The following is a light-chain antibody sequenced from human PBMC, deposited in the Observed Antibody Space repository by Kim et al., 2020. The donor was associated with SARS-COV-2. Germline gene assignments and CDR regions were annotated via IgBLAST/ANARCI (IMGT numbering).Light chain of an antibody. J-gene: IGLJ1*01. CDR2: GKN. CDR1: SLRSYY. CDR3: NSRDSSGNHLL. V-gene: IGLV3-19*01. Sequence: ALGQTVRITCQGDSLRSYYASWYQQKPGQAPVLVIYGKNNRPSGIPDRFSGSSSGNTASLTITGAQAEDEADYYCNSRDSSGNHLLFGTGPQVTVL.